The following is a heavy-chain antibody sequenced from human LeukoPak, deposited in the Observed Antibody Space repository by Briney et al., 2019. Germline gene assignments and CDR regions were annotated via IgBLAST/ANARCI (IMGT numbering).Heavy chain of an antibody. CDR3: ARVNTNWPLDY. Sequence: PGGSLRLSCAASGFTFTNSWMSWVRQAPGKGLEWVANIKPDGSQKYYVDSVKGRFTISRDNAKNSLYLQMNSLRAEDTAVYYCARVNTNWPLDYWGQGTPVTASS. CDR1: GFTFTNSW. D-gene: IGHD1-1*01. V-gene: IGHV3-7*05. CDR2: IKPDGSQK. J-gene: IGHJ4*02.